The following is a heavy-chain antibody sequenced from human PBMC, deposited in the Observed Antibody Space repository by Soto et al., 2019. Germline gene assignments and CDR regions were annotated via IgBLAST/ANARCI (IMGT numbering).Heavy chain of an antibody. CDR1: GGTFSSYA. J-gene: IGHJ5*02. CDR2: IIPIFGTA. V-gene: IGHV1-69*01. D-gene: IGHD3-22*01. Sequence: QVQLVQSGAEVKKPGPSVKVSCKASGGTFSSYAISWVRQAPGQGLEWMGGIIPIFGTANYAQKFQGRVTITADESTSTAYMELSSLRSEDTAVYYCARDLGSNYYDSSGYYGGFDPWGQGTLVTVSS. CDR3: ARDLGSNYYDSSGYYGGFDP.